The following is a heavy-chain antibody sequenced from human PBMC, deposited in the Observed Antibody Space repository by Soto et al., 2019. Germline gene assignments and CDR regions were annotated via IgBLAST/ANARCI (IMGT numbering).Heavy chain of an antibody. CDR1: GYNFNNNW. Sequence: PGGSLKISCTASGYNFNNNWIGWVRQTPGKGLEWMGRIEPSDSYIDYSPSFKGHVTISSDKSIKTVYLQWSSLKASDTAMYYCARLRSLPSTIKFGNGFDYWGQGALVTVSS. J-gene: IGHJ4*02. CDR3: ARLRSLPSTIKFGNGFDY. CDR2: IEPSDSYI. V-gene: IGHV5-10-1*01. D-gene: IGHD1-1*01.